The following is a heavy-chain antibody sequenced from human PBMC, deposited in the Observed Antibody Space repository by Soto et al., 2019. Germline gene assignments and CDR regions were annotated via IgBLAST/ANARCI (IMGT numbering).Heavy chain of an antibody. CDR3: AKDQPASAYCGGDCYSSAFDI. V-gene: IGHV3-30*18. CDR2: ISYDGSNK. J-gene: IGHJ3*02. Sequence: QVQLVESGGGVVQPGRSLRLSCAASGFTFSSYGMHWVRQAPGKGLEWVAVISYDGSNKYYADSVKGRFTISRDNSKNTLYLQMHSLRAEDTAVYYCAKDQPASAYCGGDCYSSAFDIWGQGTMVTVSS. D-gene: IGHD2-21*02. CDR1: GFTFSSYG.